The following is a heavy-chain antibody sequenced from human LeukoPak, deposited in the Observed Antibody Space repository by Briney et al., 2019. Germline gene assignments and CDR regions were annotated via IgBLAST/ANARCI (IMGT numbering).Heavy chain of an antibody. CDR2: INHSGST. J-gene: IGHJ4*02. V-gene: IGHV4-34*01. Sequence: SETLSLTCAVYGGSFSGYYWSWTRQPPGKGLEWIGEINHSGSTNYNPSLKSRVTISVDTSKNQFSLKLSSVTAADTAVYYCASSDIVVVPAATSWGQGTLVTVSS. D-gene: IGHD2-2*01. CDR1: GGSFSGYY. CDR3: ASSDIVVVPAATS.